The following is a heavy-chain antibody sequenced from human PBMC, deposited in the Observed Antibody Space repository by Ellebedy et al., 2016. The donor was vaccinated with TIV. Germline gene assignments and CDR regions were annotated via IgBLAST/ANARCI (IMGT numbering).Heavy chain of an antibody. CDR2: IFYSGST. J-gene: IGHJ3*02. D-gene: IGHD3-22*01. Sequence: MPSETLSLTCAVSGYSISSSNWWGWIRQPPGKGLEWIGYIFYSGSTSYNPSLKSRVTMSVDTSKNQFSLKLSSVTAVDTAVYYCVLSSGGEAFDIWGRGTTVIVSS. V-gene: IGHV4-28*01. CDR1: GYSISSSNW. CDR3: VLSSGGEAFDI.